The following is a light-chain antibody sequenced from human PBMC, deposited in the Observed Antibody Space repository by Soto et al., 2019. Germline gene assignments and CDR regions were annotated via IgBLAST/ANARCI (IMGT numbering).Light chain of an antibody. V-gene: IGLV6-57*04. J-gene: IGLJ3*02. CDR1: SGSIASNY. CDR2: GDN. Sequence: NFMLTQPHAVSESPGKTVTISCTRSSGSIASNYVQWYQQRPGSAPATIIYGDNLRPSGVPDRFSGSIDISSNSASLTISGLKTEDEADSFCQSYGVFGGRTKLTVL. CDR3: QSYGV.